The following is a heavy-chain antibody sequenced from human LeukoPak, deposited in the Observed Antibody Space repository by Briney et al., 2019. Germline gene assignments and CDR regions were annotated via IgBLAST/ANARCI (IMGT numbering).Heavy chain of an antibody. CDR3: ARGDYSYYFDY. Sequence: EASVKVSCKASGGTFSSYAISWVRQAPGQGLGWMGRIIPILGIANYAQKFQGRVTITADKSTSTAYMELSSLRSEDTAVYYCARGDYSYYFDYWGQGTLVTVSS. J-gene: IGHJ4*02. D-gene: IGHD3-10*01. V-gene: IGHV1-69*04. CDR2: IIPILGIA. CDR1: GGTFSSYA.